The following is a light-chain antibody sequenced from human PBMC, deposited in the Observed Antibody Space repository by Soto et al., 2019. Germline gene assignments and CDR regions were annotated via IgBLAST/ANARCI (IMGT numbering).Light chain of an antibody. V-gene: IGKV3-11*01. CDR3: QQRVDWLT. Sequence: EIVLTQSPATLSLSPGERATLSCRASQSVSIYLAWYRQKPGQAPRLLIYDASNRATGIPARFSGSGSGTDFTLTISSLEPEDFAVYYCQQRVDWLTFGGGTRVEIK. J-gene: IGKJ4*01. CDR1: QSVSIY. CDR2: DAS.